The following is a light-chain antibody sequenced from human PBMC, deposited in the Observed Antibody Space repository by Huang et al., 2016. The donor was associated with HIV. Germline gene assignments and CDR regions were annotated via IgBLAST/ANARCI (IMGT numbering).Light chain of an antibody. CDR1: QGVGSY. J-gene: IGKJ4*01. V-gene: IGKV3-11*01. CDR3: QQRSTWPLT. Sequence: EVMLTQSPSILSLSLGGTGTISCKASQGVGSYVAWYQQRPGQSPRLLLYDTSNRATGIPTRFSGSGSGTDFTLTISGLGSGDLGVFYCQQRSTWPLTFGGGTKVA. CDR2: DTS.